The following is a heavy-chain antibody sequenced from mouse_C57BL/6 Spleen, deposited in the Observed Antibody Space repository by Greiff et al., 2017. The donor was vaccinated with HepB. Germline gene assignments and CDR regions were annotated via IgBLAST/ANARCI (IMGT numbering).Heavy chain of an antibody. J-gene: IGHJ4*01. CDR1: GYTFTSYW. CDR3: ARGGDYDAMDY. CDR2: IDPNSGGT. Sequence: QVQLKQPGAELVKPGASVKLSCKASGYTFTSYWMHWVKQRPGRGLEWIGRIDPNSGGTKYNEKFKSKATLTVDKPSSTAYMQRSSLTSEDSAVYYCARGGDYDAMDYWGQGTSVTVSS. V-gene: IGHV1-72*01.